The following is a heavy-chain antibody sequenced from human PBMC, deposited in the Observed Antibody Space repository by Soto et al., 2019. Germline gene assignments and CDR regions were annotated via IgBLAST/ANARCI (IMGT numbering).Heavy chain of an antibody. Sequence: SETLSLTCAVYGGSFSGYYWSWIRQPPGKGLEWIGEIRHSGSTNYNPSLKSRVTISVDTSKNQFSLKLSSVTAADTAVYYCFCIFSCVYCYGFYFYVMDVWGQGTTVTGSS. V-gene: IGHV4-34*01. J-gene: IGHJ6*02. D-gene: IGHD5-18*01. CDR3: FCIFSCVYCYGFYFYVMDV. CDR2: IRHSGST. CDR1: GGSFSGYY.